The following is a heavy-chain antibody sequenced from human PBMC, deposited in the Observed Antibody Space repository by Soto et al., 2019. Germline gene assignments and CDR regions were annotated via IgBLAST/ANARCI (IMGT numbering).Heavy chain of an antibody. V-gene: IGHV3-23*04. Sequence: VQLVESGGGVVQPGRSLRLSCAASGFTFRTYGMHWVRQAPGKGLEWVSTLSGSGSGSYYPDSLRGRFTISRDNSKNTLYLQMNNLRAEDTAVYYCAKAPISLDGSGYYFASFDYWGHGTRVTVSS. D-gene: IGHD3-22*01. CDR3: AKAPISLDGSGYYFASFDY. J-gene: IGHJ4*01. CDR1: GFTFRTYG. CDR2: LSGSGSGS.